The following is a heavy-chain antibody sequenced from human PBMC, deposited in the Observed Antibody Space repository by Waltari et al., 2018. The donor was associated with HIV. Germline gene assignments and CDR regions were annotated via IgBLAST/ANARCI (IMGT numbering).Heavy chain of an antibody. V-gene: IGHV3-15*01. Sequence: EVQLVESGGGLVKPGGSLRLSCAASGFTFSNVWMSWVRQAPGKGLEWVGRIKSKTDGGTTDYAAPVKGRFTISRDDSKNTLYLQMNSLKTEDTAVYYCTTLVLLGVGMDVWGQGTTVTVSS. J-gene: IGHJ6*02. CDR3: TTLVLLGVGMDV. CDR2: IKSKTDGGTT. CDR1: GFTFSNVW. D-gene: IGHD3-10*01.